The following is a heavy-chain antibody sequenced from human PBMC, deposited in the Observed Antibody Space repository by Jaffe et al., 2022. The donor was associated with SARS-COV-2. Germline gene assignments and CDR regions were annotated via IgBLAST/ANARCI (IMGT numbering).Heavy chain of an antibody. CDR1: GYTFTSYD. Sequence: QVQLVQSGAEVKKPGASVKVSCKASGYTFTSYDINWVRQATGQGLEWMGWMNPNSGNTGYAQKFQGRVTMTRNTSISTAYMELSSLRSEDTAVYYCARGDYGDYGLEDYNWFDPWGQGTLVTVSS. J-gene: IGHJ5*02. CDR2: MNPNSGNT. D-gene: IGHD4-17*01. V-gene: IGHV1-8*01. CDR3: ARGDYGDYGLEDYNWFDP.